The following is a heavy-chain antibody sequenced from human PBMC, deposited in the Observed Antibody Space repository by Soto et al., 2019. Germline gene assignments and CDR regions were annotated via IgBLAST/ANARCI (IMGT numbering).Heavy chain of an antibody. CDR1: GDSIASRSHY. D-gene: IGHD1-1*01. V-gene: IGHV4-39*01. CDR2: VYYSGST. CDR3: ARLNTEKYNVDN. Sequence: SETLSLTCAVSGDSIASRSHYWGWIRRPPGKGLEWIGSVYYSGSTKYNSSLKSRVTISVDMSKNQFSLKLSSVTAADTAVYNCARLNTEKYNVDNWRQGAQVTVSS. J-gene: IGHJ4*02.